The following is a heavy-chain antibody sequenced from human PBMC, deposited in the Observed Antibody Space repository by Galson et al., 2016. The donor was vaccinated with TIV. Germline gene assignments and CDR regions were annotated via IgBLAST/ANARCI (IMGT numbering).Heavy chain of an antibody. CDR2: FTPVFGIT. V-gene: IGHV1-69*04. Sequence: SVKVSCKASGCIFSNFVISWVRQAPGQGLEWMGRFTPVFGITNYAQKFQDRVSITADKTTSTAYMELSSLTSQDTAIYYCARDKEYAKYDFDFWGQGTQVTVSS. CDR1: GCIFSNFV. J-gene: IGHJ4*02. D-gene: IGHD2/OR15-2a*01. CDR3: ARDKEYAKYDFDF.